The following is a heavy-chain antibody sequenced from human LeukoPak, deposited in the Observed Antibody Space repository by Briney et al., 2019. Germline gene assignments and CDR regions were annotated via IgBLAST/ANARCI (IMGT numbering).Heavy chain of an antibody. CDR2: ISFDGSNK. V-gene: IGHV3-30*18. Sequence: GGSLRLSCAASGFTFSSYEMNWVRQAPGKGLEWVAVISFDGSNKYSADSVKGRFTISRDNSKNTLYLQMNSLRVEDSAVYYCAKAIIGSYSPPTSSYYMDVWGKGTTVTVSS. CDR1: GFTFSSYE. J-gene: IGHJ6*03. CDR3: AKAIIGSYSPPTSSYYMDV. D-gene: IGHD1-26*01.